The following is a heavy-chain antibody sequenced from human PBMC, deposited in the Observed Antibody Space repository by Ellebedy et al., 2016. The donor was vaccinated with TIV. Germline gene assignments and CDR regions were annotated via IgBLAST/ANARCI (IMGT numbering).Heavy chain of an antibody. J-gene: IGHJ5*02. CDR1: GDTFSHNY. V-gene: IGHV1-18*04. D-gene: IGHD3-16*01. Sequence: ASVKVSCKASGDTFSHNYIHWVRQAPGQGLEWMGWVNTVTGDTRYVDKVQGRVTMTTDTSTTTAYMELRSLRSDDTAVYYCAKGEYWFGPWGQGTLVTVSS. CDR3: AKGEYWFGP. CDR2: VNTVTGDT.